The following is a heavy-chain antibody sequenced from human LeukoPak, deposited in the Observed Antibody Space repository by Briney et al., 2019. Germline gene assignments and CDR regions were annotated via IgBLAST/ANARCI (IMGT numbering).Heavy chain of an antibody. J-gene: IGHJ4*02. CDR1: GYTFTSYY. CDR2: INPSGGST. Sequence: ASVKVSCKASGYTFTSYYMQWVRQAPGQGLEWMGIINPSGGSTSYAQKFQGRVTMTRDMSTSTVYMELSSLRSEDTAVYYCARDCGLDILTGYYLPENRAFDYWGQGTLVTVSS. D-gene: IGHD3-9*01. V-gene: IGHV1-46*01. CDR3: ARDCGLDILTGYYLPENRAFDY.